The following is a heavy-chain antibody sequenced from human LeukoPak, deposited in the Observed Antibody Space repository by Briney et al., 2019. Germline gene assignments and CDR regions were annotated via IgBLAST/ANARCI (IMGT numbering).Heavy chain of an antibody. D-gene: IGHD2-15*01. CDR3: AGLLLFFDP. Sequence: SETLSLICAVYGGSFSGYYWSWIRQHPGKGLEWIGYIYYSGSTYYNPSLKSRVTISVDTSKNQFSLKLSSVTAADTAVYYCAGLLLFFDPWGQGTLVTVSS. CDR2: IYYSGST. V-gene: IGHV4-31*11. J-gene: IGHJ5*02. CDR1: GGSFSGYY.